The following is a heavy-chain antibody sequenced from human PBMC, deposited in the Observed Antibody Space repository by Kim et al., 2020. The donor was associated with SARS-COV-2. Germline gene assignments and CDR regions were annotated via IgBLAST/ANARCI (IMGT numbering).Heavy chain of an antibody. CDR2: ISAYNGNK. J-gene: IGHJ4*02. D-gene: IGHD2-8*01. Sequence: ASVKVSCKASGYTFTSYGISWVRQAPGQGLEWMGWISAYNGNKNYAQKLQGRVTMTTDTSTSTAYMELRSLRSDDTAVHYCARVDCTNGVCYNLDYWGQGTLVTVSS. CDR3: ARVDCTNGVCYNLDY. CDR1: GYTFTSYG. V-gene: IGHV1-18*04.